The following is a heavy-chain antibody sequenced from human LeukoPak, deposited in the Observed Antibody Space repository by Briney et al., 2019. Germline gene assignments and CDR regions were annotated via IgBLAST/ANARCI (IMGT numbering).Heavy chain of an antibody. V-gene: IGHV1-46*01. CDR2: INPSGGST. CDR1: GYTFTSYY. J-gene: IGHJ4*02. D-gene: IGHD3-16*01. CDR3: ASPGEKDYYFDY. Sequence: ASVKVSCKASGYTFTSYYMHWVRQAPGQGLEWMGIINPSGGSTGYAQKFQGRVTMTRDTSTSTVYMELSSLRSEDTAVYYCASPGEKDYYFDYWGQGTLVTVSS.